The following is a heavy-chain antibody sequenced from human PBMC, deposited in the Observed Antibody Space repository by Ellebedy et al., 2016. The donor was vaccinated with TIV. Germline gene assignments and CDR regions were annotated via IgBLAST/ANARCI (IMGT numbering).Heavy chain of an antibody. CDR2: INPSGGSA. J-gene: IGHJ4*02. D-gene: IGHD4-11*01. CDR1: GYTFTSYS. V-gene: IGHV1-46*04. Sequence: ASVKVSCKPSGYTFTSYSMHWVRQPPGQGLEWMGIINPSGGSASYAQKLQGRVTMTRDTSTRTAYMELSSLRSEDTAVYYCATGTVTTIYHYWGQGTLVTVSS. CDR3: ATGTVTTIYHY.